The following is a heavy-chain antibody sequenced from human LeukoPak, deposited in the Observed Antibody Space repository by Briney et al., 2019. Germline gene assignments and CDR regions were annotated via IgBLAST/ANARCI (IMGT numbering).Heavy chain of an antibody. CDR1: GFTFDDYA. CDR2: ISWNSGRI. V-gene: IGHV3-9*03. J-gene: IGHJ1*01. Sequence: GGSLRLSCAASGFTFDDYAMHWVRQAPGKGLEWVSGISWNSGRIDYADSVKGRFTISRDNAKKSLYLQMNSLRAEDMASYYCAKSSPGYSSGWLQHWGQGTLVTVSS. D-gene: IGHD6-19*01. CDR3: AKSSPGYSSGWLQH.